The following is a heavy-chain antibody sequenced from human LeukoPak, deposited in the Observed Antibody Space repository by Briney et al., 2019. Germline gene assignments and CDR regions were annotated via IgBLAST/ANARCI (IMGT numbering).Heavy chain of an antibody. CDR2: ISYDEKNK. CDR1: GFTFSSYA. Sequence: GGSLRLSCAASGFTFSSYAMHWVRQAPGKGLEWLAIISYDEKNKYYADSVKGRFTISRDISKNTLYLQMNILRPEDTAVYHCARDGSFYFDYWGQVTLVTVSS. CDR3: ARDGSFYFDY. D-gene: IGHD3-16*02. J-gene: IGHJ4*02. V-gene: IGHV3-30*04.